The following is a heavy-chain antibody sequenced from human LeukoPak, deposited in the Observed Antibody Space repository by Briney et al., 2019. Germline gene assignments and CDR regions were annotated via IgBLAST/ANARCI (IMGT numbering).Heavy chain of an antibody. CDR2: ISGSGGST. Sequence: TGRSLRLSCAASGFTFSSYAMSWVRQAPGKGLEWVSAISGSGGSTYYADSVKGRFTISRDNSKNTLYLQMNSLRAEDTAVYYCAKDMVRGVNIYPNWFDPWGQGTLVTVSS. J-gene: IGHJ5*02. CDR3: AKDMVRGVNIYPNWFDP. D-gene: IGHD3-10*01. V-gene: IGHV3-23*01. CDR1: GFTFSSYA.